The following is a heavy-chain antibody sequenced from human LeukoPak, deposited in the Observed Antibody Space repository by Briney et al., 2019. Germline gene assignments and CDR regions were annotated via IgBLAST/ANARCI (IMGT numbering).Heavy chain of an antibody. CDR3: ARDGVSVMPEFDF. Sequence: ASVKVSCKASGYTFSDYYIYWVRQAPGQGLEWMGWIYCKDGATKYAEKFEGRVTMTRDTSIDTAYMELSGLTSDDTAVFYCARDGVSVMPEFDFWGQGTLVTVSS. J-gene: IGHJ4*02. CDR2: IYCKDGAT. CDR1: GYTFSDYY. V-gene: IGHV1-2*02. D-gene: IGHD5/OR15-5a*01.